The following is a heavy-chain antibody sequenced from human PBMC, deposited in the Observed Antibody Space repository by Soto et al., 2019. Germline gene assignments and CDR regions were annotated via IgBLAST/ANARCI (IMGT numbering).Heavy chain of an antibody. V-gene: IGHV1-18*04. J-gene: IGHJ4*02. CDR2: ISAYNGNT. D-gene: IGHD2-2*01. CDR3: ARGGTVVPDARQKNYYFDY. CDR1: GYTFTSYG. Sequence: ASVKVSCKASGYTFTSYGISWVRQAPGQGLEWMGWISAYNGNTNYAQRLQGRVTMTTDTSTSTAYMELRSLRSDDTAVYYCARGGTVVPDARQKNYYFDYWGQGTLVTVSS.